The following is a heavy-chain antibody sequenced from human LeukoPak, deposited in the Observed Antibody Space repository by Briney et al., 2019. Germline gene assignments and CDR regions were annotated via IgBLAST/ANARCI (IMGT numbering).Heavy chain of an antibody. V-gene: IGHV3-66*01. D-gene: IGHD6-19*01. J-gene: IGHJ4*02. Sequence: PGGSLRLSCAVSGSTVSSNYMSWVRQPPGKGLEWVSVIYSGGSTYYADSVKGRFTISRDNSKNTLYLQMNSLSAEDTAVYYCARDHIAVAGTEDYWGQGTLVTVSS. CDR1: GSTVSSNY. CDR3: ARDHIAVAGTEDY. CDR2: IYSGGST.